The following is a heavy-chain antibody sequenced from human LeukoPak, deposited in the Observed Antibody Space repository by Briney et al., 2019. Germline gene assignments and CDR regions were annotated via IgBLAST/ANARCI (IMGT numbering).Heavy chain of an antibody. Sequence: SVKVSCKASGGTFSSYAISWVRRAPGQGLEWMGGIIPIFGTANYAQKFQGRVTITADESTSTAYMELSSLRSEDTAVYYCARSLWFGELFPQDYWGQGTLVTVSS. CDR3: ARSLWFGELFPQDY. D-gene: IGHD3-10*01. J-gene: IGHJ4*02. CDR2: IIPIFGTA. V-gene: IGHV1-69*13. CDR1: GGTFSSYA.